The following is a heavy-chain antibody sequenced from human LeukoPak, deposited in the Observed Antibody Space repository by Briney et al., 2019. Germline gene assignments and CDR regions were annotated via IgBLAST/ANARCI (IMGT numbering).Heavy chain of an antibody. CDR2: MNPNSGNT. CDR3: ARAGYGPENWFDP. CDR1: GYTFTSYD. V-gene: IGHV1-8*01. J-gene: IGHJ5*02. Sequence: ASVKVSCKAPGYTFTSYDINWVRQATGQGLEWMGWMNPNSGNTGYAQKFQGRVTMTRNTSISTSYMELSSLRSEDTAVYYCARAGYGPENWFDPWGQGTLVTVSS. D-gene: IGHD3-10*01.